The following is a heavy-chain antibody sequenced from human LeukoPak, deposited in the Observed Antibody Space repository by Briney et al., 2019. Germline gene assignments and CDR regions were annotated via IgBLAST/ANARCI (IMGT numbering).Heavy chain of an antibody. CDR2: ISSSSSYI. CDR1: VFTFSSYS. D-gene: IGHD3-3*01. J-gene: IGHJ4*02. Sequence: GGSLGLSCAASVFTFSSYSMNWVRQAPGKGLEWVSSISSSSSYIYYADSVKGRFTISRDNAKNSLYLQMNSLRAEDTAVYYCAKDPPRKYDFWSGYYTGSDYWGQGTLVTVSS. V-gene: IGHV3-21*04. CDR3: AKDPPRKYDFWSGYYTGSDY.